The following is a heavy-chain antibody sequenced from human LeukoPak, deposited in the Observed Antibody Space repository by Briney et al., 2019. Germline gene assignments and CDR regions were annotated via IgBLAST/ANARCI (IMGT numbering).Heavy chain of an antibody. CDR1: GGSISSYY. D-gene: IGHD6-13*01. J-gene: IGHJ4*02. CDR2: IYYSWST. V-gene: IGHV4-59*01. Sequence: SETLSLTYTVSGGSISSYYWSWIRKPPGKGLEWIGYIYYSWSTNYNPSLKSRVTISVDTSKNPFSLKLSSVTAADTAVYYCARGPGYSSSWYGTFGYYFDYWGQGTLVTVSS. CDR3: ARGPGYSSSWYGTFGYYFDY.